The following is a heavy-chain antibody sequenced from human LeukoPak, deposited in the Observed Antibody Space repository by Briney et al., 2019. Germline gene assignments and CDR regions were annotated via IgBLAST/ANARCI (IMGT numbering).Heavy chain of an antibody. CDR3: AKDSSRYSGSYYAPAFDY. V-gene: IGHV3-23*01. J-gene: IGHJ4*02. CDR2: ISGSGGST. CDR1: GFTFSSYA. D-gene: IGHD1-26*01. Sequence: PGGSLRLSCAASGFTFSSYAMSWVRQAPGKGLEWVSAISGSGGSTYYADSVKGRFTISRDNSKNTLYLQMNSLRAEDTAVYYCAKDSSRYSGSYYAPAFDYWGQGTLVTVSS.